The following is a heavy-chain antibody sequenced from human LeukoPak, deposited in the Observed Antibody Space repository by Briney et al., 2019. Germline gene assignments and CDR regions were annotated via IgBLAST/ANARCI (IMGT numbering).Heavy chain of an antibody. J-gene: IGHJ4*02. CDR2: NSAYNGNT. Sequence: APVKVSCKASGYTFTSYGISWVRQAPGQGLEWMGWNSAYNGNTNYAQKLQGRVTMTTDTSTSTAYMELRSLRSDDTAVYYCARDGDYYGSGSSHDYWGQGTLVTASS. CDR3: ARDGDYYGSGSSHDY. CDR1: GYTFTSYG. V-gene: IGHV1-18*01. D-gene: IGHD3-10*01.